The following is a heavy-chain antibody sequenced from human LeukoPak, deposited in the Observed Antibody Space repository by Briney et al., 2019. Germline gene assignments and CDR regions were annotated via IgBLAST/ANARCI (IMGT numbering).Heavy chain of an antibody. D-gene: IGHD6-13*01. J-gene: IGHJ4*02. Sequence: GGSLSLSCAASGFTVSSNYMSWVRQAPGKGPEWVSVIYSGGSTYYADSVKGRFTISRDNSKNTLYLQMNSLRAEDTAVYYCAKAYISSWPGRYFDYWGQGTLVTVSS. V-gene: IGHV3-66*01. CDR3: AKAYISSWPGRYFDY. CDR1: GFTVSSNY. CDR2: IYSGGST.